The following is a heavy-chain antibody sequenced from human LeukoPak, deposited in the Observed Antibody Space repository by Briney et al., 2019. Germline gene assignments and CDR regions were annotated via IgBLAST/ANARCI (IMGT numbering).Heavy chain of an antibody. D-gene: IGHD2-2*01. CDR2: ISNTGSAI. CDR3: AKHQAGPAAAIAFDI. CDR1: GFIFSDYY. Sequence: PGGSLRLSCAASGFIFSDYYMSWIRQPPGKGLEWISYISNTGSAIYYADSVKGRLTVSRDNAKNTLYLQMNSLRAEDTAVYYCAKHQAGPAAAIAFDIWGQGTMVTVSS. J-gene: IGHJ3*02. V-gene: IGHV3-11*01.